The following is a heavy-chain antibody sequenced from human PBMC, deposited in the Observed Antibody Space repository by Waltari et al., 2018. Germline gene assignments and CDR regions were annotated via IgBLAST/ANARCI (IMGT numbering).Heavy chain of an antibody. CDR2: IYYSGST. Sequence: QVQLQESGPGLVKPSQTLSLTCTVSGGSISSGGYYWRWIRQPPGKGLEWIGYIYYSGSTYYNPSLKSRVTISVDTSKNQFSLKLSSVTAADTAVYYCARGVYDSLEGDYMDVWGKGTTVTVSS. CDR1: GGSISSGGYY. V-gene: IGHV4-31*03. CDR3: ARGVYDSLEGDYMDV. J-gene: IGHJ6*03. D-gene: IGHD3-3*01.